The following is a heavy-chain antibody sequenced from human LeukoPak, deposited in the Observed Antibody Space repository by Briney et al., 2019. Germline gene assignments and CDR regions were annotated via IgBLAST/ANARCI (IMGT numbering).Heavy chain of an antibody. CDR2: ISSSSSYI. D-gene: IGHD5-12*01. CDR3: ARGYSGYDYLYDIDYYYYMDV. V-gene: IGHV3-21*04. CDR1: GFTFSSYS. J-gene: IGHJ6*03. Sequence: GGSLRLSCAASGFTFSSYSMNWVRQAPGKGLEWVSSISSSSSYIYYADSVKGRFTISRDNAKNSLYLQMNSLRAEDTAVYYCARGYSGYDYLYDIDYYYYMDVWGKGTTVTVSS.